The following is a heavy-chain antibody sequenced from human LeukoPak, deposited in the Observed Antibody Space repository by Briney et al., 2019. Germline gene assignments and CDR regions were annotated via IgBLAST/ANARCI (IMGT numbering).Heavy chain of an antibody. CDR3: AKSISSGWSYYYYYMDV. D-gene: IGHD6-19*01. Sequence: GGSLRLSCAASGFTFGSYWMTWVRQAPGKGLEWVSAISGSGGSTYYADSVKGRFTISRDTSKNTLYLQMNSLRAEDTAVYYCAKSISSGWSYYYYYMDVWGKGTTVTVSS. CDR2: ISGSGGST. CDR1: GFTFGSYW. V-gene: IGHV3-23*01. J-gene: IGHJ6*03.